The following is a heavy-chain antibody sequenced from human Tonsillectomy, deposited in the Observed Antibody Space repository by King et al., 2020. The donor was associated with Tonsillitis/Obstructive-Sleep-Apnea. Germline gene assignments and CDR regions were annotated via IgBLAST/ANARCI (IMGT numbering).Heavy chain of an antibody. J-gene: IGHJ4*02. CDR2: ISSNGGST. Sequence: VQLVESGGGLVQPGGSLRLSCSASGFTFSSYAMHWVRQAPGKGLEYVSAISSNGGSTYSADSVKGRFTISRDNSKNTLYLQMSSQRAEDTAVYYCVKDVYPSIAEAGTFDYWGQGTLVTVSS. CDR1: GFTFSSYA. D-gene: IGHD6-13*01. V-gene: IGHV3-64D*06. CDR3: VKDVYPSIAEAGTFDY.